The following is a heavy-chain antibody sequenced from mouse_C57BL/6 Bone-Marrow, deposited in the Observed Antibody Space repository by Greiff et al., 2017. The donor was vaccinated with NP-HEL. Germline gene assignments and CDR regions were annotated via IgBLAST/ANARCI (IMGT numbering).Heavy chain of an antibody. CDR2: IWWDDDK. CDR3: ARIRGFYYDHPWYFDV. V-gene: IGHV8-8*01. D-gene: IGHD2-4*01. J-gene: IGHJ1*03. CDR1: GFSLSTFGMG. Sequence: QVTLKESGPGILQPSQTLSLTCSFSGFSLSTFGMGVGWIRQPSGKGLEWLAPIWWDDDKYYNPALKSRLTISKDTSKNQVFLKIANVDTADTATYYCARIRGFYYDHPWYFDVWGTGTTVTVSS.